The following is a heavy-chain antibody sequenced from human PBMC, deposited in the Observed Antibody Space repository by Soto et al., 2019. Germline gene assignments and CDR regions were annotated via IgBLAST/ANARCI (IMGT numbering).Heavy chain of an antibody. CDR2: IDPSDSYT. V-gene: IGHV5-10-1*01. D-gene: IGHD5-12*01. CDR1: GYSFTSYW. Sequence: PGESLKISCKGSGYSFTSYWISWVRQMPGKGLEWMGRIDPSDSYTNYSPSFQGHVTISADKSISTAYLQWSSLKASDTAMYYCARREVATIIAFDIWGQGTMVTVSS. CDR3: ARREVATIIAFDI. J-gene: IGHJ3*02.